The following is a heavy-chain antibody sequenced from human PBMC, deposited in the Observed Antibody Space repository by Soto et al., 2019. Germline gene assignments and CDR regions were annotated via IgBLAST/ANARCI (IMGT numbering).Heavy chain of an antibody. CDR1: GFTFSSYW. J-gene: IGHJ4*02. D-gene: IGHD3-22*01. Sequence: GGSLRLSCAASGFTFSSYWMSWVRQAPGKGLEWVANIKQDGSEKYYVDSVKGRFTISRDNAKNSLYLQMNSLRAEDTAVYYCARDGYYDSRNACGYWGQGTLVTVSS. CDR3: ARDGYYDSRNACGY. CDR2: IKQDGSEK. V-gene: IGHV3-7*05.